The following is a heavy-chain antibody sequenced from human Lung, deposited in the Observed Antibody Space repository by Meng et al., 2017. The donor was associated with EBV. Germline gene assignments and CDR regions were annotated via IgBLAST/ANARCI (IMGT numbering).Heavy chain of an antibody. CDR2: MNPNRGTT. D-gene: IGHD6-19*01. V-gene: IGHV1-8*01. J-gene: IGHJ4*02. Sequence: QVQLVRSGAEVKKPGASVKVFCKASGYTFTSYDINWVRQGTGQGLEWMGWMNPNRGTTGYAQKFQGRVTMTRNISKSTAYMDLSSLRSEDTAVYYCATGVADFEYWGQGTLVTVSS. CDR1: GYTFTSYD. CDR3: ATGVADFEY.